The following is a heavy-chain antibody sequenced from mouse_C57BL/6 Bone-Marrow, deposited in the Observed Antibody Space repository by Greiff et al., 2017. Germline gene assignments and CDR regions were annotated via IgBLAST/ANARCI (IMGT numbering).Heavy chain of an antibody. CDR3: AIREKYFAA. V-gene: IGHV1-74*01. J-gene: IGHJ1*03. CDR2: IHPSDSDT. Sequence: QVQLQQPGAELVKPGASVKVSCKASGYTFTSYWMHWVKQRPGQGLEWIGRIHPSDSDTNYNQQFKGKATLPVDKSSSTDYMKLSSLTSEDSAVYYCAIREKYFAAWGTGTTVTVSS. CDR1: GYTFTSYW.